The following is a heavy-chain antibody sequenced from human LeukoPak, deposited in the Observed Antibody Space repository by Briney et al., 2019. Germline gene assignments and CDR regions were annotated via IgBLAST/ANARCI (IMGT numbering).Heavy chain of an antibody. CDR3: ARGIAARPSYYFDY. J-gene: IGHJ4*02. D-gene: IGHD6-6*01. CDR1: GGTFSSYA. Sequence: EASVKVSCKASGGTFSSYAISWVRQAPGQGLEWMGGIIPIFGTANYAQKFQGRVTITADKSTSTAYMELSSLRSEDTAVYYCARGIAARPSYYFDYWGQGTLVTVSS. V-gene: IGHV1-69*06. CDR2: IIPIFGTA.